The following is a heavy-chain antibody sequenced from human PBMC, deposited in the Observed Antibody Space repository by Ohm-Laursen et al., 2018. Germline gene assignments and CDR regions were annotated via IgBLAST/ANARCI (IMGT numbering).Heavy chain of an antibody. CDR2: IRSSTNAI. Sequence: SLRLSCAASGFSFSSYSMNWVRQAPGQGLEWVSYIRSSTNAINYADSVKGRFTFSRDSAKNSLYLQMNSLRAEDTALYYCAKAYYDSDAFDIWGQGTMVTVSS. CDR1: GFSFSSYS. V-gene: IGHV3-48*01. D-gene: IGHD3-22*01. CDR3: AKAYYDSDAFDI. J-gene: IGHJ3*02.